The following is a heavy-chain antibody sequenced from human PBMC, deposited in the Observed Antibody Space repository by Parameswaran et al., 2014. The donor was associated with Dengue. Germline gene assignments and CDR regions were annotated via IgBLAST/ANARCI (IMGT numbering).Heavy chain of an antibody. CDR3: ATRIVAADYYYFYGMDV. V-gene: IGHV5-10-1*01. J-gene: IGHJ6*02. CDR2: FDPSDSET. CDR1: GYSFTSYW. D-gene: IGHD6-13*01. Sequence: AGGSLRLSCKGSGYSFTSYWITWVRQMPGKGLEWMGRFDPSDSETNYSPSFQGHVTISADKSISTAYLQWSSLKASDTAVYYCATRIVAADYYYFYGMDVWGQGTTVTVSS.